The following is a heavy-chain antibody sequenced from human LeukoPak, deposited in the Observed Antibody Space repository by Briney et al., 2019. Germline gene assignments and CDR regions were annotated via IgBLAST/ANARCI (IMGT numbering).Heavy chain of an antibody. CDR3: AKSGGYGLIDC. Sequence: KTSETLSLTCAVSGVSISGSGHYWGWIRQPPGRGLEWIGNIYHSGSTYYNASLQSRVTISIDTSRNQFSLRLNSVTAADTAMYYCAKSGGYGLIDCWGQGTLVTVSS. J-gene: IGHJ4*02. D-gene: IGHD1-26*01. CDR2: IYHSGST. CDR1: GVSISGSGHY. V-gene: IGHV4-39*01.